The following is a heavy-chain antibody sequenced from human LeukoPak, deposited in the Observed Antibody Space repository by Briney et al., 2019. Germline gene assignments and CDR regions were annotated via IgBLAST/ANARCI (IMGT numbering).Heavy chain of an antibody. CDR3: ARHIPSTGPGEYYMDV. D-gene: IGHD2/OR15-2a*01. CDR2: IYPDDSDT. Sequence: GESLKISCQASGYDFPTYWFGWVRQLPGKGLEWMGVIYPDDSDTKYNPSFQGQVTISVDKSIRTGYLQWSSLKASDTAMYYCARHIPSTGPGEYYMDVWGRGTTVIVS. J-gene: IGHJ6*04. CDR1: GYDFPTYW. V-gene: IGHV5-51*01.